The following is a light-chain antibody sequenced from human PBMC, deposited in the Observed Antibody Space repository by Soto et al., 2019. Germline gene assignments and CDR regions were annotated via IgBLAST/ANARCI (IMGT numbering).Light chain of an antibody. V-gene: IGLV1-40*01. Sequence: QSVLTQPPSVSGAPGQRVTISCTGSSSNIGAGYDVHWYQQLPGTAPKLLIYVNSNRPSGVPDRFSGSKSGTSASLAITGLQAEDEADYYCQSYDSSLSGRGVFGTGTQLTVL. CDR2: VNS. CDR1: SSNIGAGYD. CDR3: QSYDSSLSGRGV. J-gene: IGLJ1*01.